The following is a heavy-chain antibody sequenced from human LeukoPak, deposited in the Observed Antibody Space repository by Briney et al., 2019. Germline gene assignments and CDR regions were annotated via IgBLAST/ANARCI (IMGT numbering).Heavy chain of an antibody. Sequence: SVTLSLTCTGSGGSLSSYYWSWIRQPPGKGPDYIGYIYYSGSTNYNPSLPSRVTISVDTSKHQFSLKLGSVTTADTAVYYCARMYSSSPYYFDYWGQGTLVTVSS. CDR3: ARMYSSSPYYFDY. CDR2: IYYSGST. D-gene: IGHD6-6*01. CDR1: GGSLSSYY. J-gene: IGHJ4*02. V-gene: IGHV4-59*01.